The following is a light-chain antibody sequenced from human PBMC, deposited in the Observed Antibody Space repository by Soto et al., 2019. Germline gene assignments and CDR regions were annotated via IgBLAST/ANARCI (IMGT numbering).Light chain of an antibody. CDR3: HQYDNAPQT. V-gene: IGKV3-20*01. J-gene: IGKJ2*01. CDR1: QSVSNNY. CDR2: DAS. Sequence: EIVFSQSPGTLSLSPGERATLSCRASQSVSNNYLAWYQQKPGQAPRLLIYDASTRATSIPARFSGSGSGTDFSLTISRLEPEDFAVYYCHQYDNAPQTYGQGTKVDIK.